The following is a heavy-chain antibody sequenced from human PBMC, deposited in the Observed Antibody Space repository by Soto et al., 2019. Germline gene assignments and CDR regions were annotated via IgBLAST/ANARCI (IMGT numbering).Heavy chain of an antibody. V-gene: IGHV3-21*01. CDR2: ISSSSSYI. CDR1: GFTFSSYS. J-gene: IGHJ3*02. Sequence: PGGSLRLSCAASGFTFSSYSMNWVRQAPGKGLEWVSSISSSSSYIYYADSVKGRFTISRDNAKNSLYLQMNSLRAEDTAVYYCATGGYCSGGSCYSTAFDIWGQGTMVTVSS. D-gene: IGHD2-15*01. CDR3: ATGGYCSGGSCYSTAFDI.